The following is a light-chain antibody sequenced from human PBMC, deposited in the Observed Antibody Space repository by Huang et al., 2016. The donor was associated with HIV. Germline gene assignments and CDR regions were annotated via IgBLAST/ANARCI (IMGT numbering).Light chain of an antibody. CDR3: QQLTTYPLT. CDR2: GAS. CDR1: QAITTF. Sequence: IQLTQSPPSVSASVGDSVTFTCRASQAITTFLAWYQQKPGKAPQLLISGASTLQSGVPSRFRGSGSGTDFSLTISSLQPEDIATYYCQQLTTYPLTFGPGTRLEIK. V-gene: IGKV1-9*01. J-gene: IGKJ5*01.